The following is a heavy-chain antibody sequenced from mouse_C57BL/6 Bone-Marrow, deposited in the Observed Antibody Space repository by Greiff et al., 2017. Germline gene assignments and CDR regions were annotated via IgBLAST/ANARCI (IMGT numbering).Heavy chain of an antibody. CDR2: IDPSDSYT. Sequence: QVQLQQPGAELVMPGASVKLSCKASGYTFTSYWMHWVKQRPGQGLEWIGEIDPSDSYTNYNQKFKGKSTLTVDKSSSTAYMQLSSLTSDDSAVYYCAREDLVRYYFDYWGQGTTLTVSS. D-gene: IGHD1-1*01. CDR3: AREDLVRYYFDY. J-gene: IGHJ2*01. CDR1: GYTFTSYW. V-gene: IGHV1-69*01.